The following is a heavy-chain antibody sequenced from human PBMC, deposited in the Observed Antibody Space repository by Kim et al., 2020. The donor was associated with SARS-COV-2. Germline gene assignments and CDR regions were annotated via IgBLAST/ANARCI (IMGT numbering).Heavy chain of an antibody. V-gene: IGHV4-39*01. Sequence: SETLSLTCTVSGGSISSSSYYWGWIRQPPGKGLEWIGSIYYSGSTYYNPSLKSRVTISVDTSKNQFSLKLSSVTAADTAVYYCARPDVSAAGPFDYWGQG. CDR2: IYYSGST. CDR1: GGSISSSSYY. CDR3: ARPDVSAAGPFDY. J-gene: IGHJ4*02. D-gene: IGHD6-13*01.